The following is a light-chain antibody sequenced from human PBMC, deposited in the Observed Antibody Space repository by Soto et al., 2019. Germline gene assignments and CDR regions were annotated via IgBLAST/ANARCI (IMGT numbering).Light chain of an antibody. CDR1: SYNIGAGYD. Sequence: QSVLTQPPSVSGAPGQRVTISCTGSSYNIGAGYDVHWYQQLPGTARKLLIYGNSNRPSGVPDRFSGSKSGTSASLAITGLQAEDEADYSCQFYDSSLSGWVFGGGTKLTVL. CDR3: QFYDSSLSGWV. J-gene: IGLJ3*02. CDR2: GNS. V-gene: IGLV1-40*01.